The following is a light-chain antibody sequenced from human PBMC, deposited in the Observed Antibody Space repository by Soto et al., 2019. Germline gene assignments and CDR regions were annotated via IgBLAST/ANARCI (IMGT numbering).Light chain of an antibody. CDR3: QQYNSYWT. CDR2: KAS. Sequence: DIQMTQSPSTLTASVGDRVTITCRASQSISSWLAWYQQKPGKATKLLIYKASSLESGVPSRFSGSGSGTEFTFTISSLQPDDFATYYCQQYNSYWTFGQGTKVEIK. V-gene: IGKV1-5*03. CDR1: QSISSW. J-gene: IGKJ1*01.